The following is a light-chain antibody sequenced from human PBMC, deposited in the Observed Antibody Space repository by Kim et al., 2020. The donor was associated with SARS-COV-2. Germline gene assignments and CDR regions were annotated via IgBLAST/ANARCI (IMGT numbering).Light chain of an antibody. CDR3: QSWDSNTYF. CDR1: KLGDKY. CDR2: QDK. V-gene: IGLV3-1*01. Sequence: SYELTQPPSVSVSPGQTARITCSGDKLGDKYASWYQQKPGQSPVLVIYQDKKRPSGIPERFSGSNSGNTASLTISGTQAMDEADYYCQSWDSNTYFFGPGTKVTVL. J-gene: IGLJ1*01.